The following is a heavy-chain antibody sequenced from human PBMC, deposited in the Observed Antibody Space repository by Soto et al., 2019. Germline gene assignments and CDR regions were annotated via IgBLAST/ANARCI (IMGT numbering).Heavy chain of an antibody. Sequence: GGSLRLSCAASGFTFSSYWMSWVRQAPGKGLEWVANIKQDGSEKYYVDSVKGRFTISRDNAKNSLYLQMNSLRAEDTAVYYCARATYGRYSSGYHLNVSYYYYYMDVWGKGTTVTVSS. CDR1: GFTFSSYW. CDR3: ARATYGRYSSGYHLNVSYYYYYMDV. CDR2: IKQDGSEK. V-gene: IGHV3-7*05. D-gene: IGHD6-19*01. J-gene: IGHJ6*03.